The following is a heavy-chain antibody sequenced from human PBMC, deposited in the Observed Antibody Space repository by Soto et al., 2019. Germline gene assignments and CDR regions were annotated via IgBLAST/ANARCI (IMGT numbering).Heavy chain of an antibody. Sequence: QVQLVQSGAEGKKPGASVKVSCKASGYIFISYYIHWVRQAPGQGLEWMGIISANGGSTNYAQKFQGRLTMTRDTSTSTVYMEMSSLTSDDTAVYYCARDSQGVVLFDFWGQGTLVTVSS. CDR1: GYIFISYY. CDR2: ISANGGST. D-gene: IGHD2-15*01. J-gene: IGHJ4*02. CDR3: ARDSQGVVLFDF. V-gene: IGHV1-46*01.